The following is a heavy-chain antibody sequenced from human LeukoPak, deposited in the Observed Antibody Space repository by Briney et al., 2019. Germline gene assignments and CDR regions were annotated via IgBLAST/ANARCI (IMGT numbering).Heavy chain of an antibody. CDR1: GFTFSGYS. V-gene: IGHV3-48*02. Sequence: TGGSLRLSCSASGFTFSGYSMNWVRQAPGKGLEWVSYITISSSTIYYADSVKGRFTISRDNVKNSLYLQMNSLRDEDTAVYYCARGVVSFDYWGQGTLVTVSS. J-gene: IGHJ4*02. CDR3: ARGVVSFDY. CDR2: ITISSSTI. D-gene: IGHD2-15*01.